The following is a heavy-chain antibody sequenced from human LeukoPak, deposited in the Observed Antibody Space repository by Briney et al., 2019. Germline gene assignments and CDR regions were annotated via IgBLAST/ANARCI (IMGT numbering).Heavy chain of an antibody. CDR3: ARERSTHAFDI. CDR2: ISSSSSYI. Sequence: PGGSLGLSGAAPGFTFSSNSINWVRQPPGKGLGWVSSISSSSSYIYYADSVKGRFTISRDNAKNSLYLQMNSLRAEDTAVYYCARERSTHAFDIWGQGTMVTVSS. D-gene: IGHD4-17*01. J-gene: IGHJ3*02. V-gene: IGHV3-21*01. CDR1: GFTFSSNS.